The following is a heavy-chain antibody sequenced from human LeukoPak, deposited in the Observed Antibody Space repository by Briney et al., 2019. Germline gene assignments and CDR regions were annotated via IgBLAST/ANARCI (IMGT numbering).Heavy chain of an antibody. CDR3: ATFRRRVNAFDI. V-gene: IGHV4-39*01. CDR1: GGSISSSSYY. J-gene: IGHJ3*02. Sequence: PSETLSLTCTVSGGSISSSSYYLGWIRQPPGKGLEWIGSIYYSGSTYYNPSLKSRVTISVDTSKNQFSLKLSSVTAADTAVYYCATFRRRVNAFDIWGQGTMVTVSS. CDR2: IYYSGST. D-gene: IGHD3-10*01.